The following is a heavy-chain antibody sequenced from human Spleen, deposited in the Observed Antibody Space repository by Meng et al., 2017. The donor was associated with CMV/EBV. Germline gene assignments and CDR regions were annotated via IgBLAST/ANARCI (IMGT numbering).Heavy chain of an antibody. D-gene: IGHD2-2*01. J-gene: IGHJ6*02. CDR1: GGSINSGDYL. V-gene: IGHV4-30-4*08. CDR2: ISYSGST. CDR3: ARGREIVVVPADTGSRTYFYYGVDV. Sequence: SETLSLTCTVSGGSINSGDYLWNWIRQPPGKGLEWLGYISYSGSTYDNPSLQSRVTISVDTSKNQFSLKLSSVTAADTAVYYCARGREIVVVPADTGSRTYFYYGVDVWGQGTTVTVSS.